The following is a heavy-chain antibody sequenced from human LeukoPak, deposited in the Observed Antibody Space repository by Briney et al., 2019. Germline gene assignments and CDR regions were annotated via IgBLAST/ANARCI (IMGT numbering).Heavy chain of an antibody. D-gene: IGHD5-12*01. V-gene: IGHV4-4*07. CDR2: IYSSGTT. CDR1: GGSISNYY. J-gene: IGHJ5*02. CDR3: ASGSSGYDP. Sequence: SETLTLTCTVSGGSISNYYWSWIRQPAGKGLEWIGRIYSSGTTIYNPSLKSRVTMSVDTSKNQFSLKLSSVTAADTAVYFCASGSSGYDPWGQGTLVTVSS.